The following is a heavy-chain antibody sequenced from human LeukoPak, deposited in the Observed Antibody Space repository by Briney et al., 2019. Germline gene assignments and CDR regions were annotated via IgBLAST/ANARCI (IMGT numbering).Heavy chain of an antibody. CDR1: GFTFSSYG. CDR3: AKWCSGYDLSIGYFDY. V-gene: IGHV3-30*18. Sequence: PGRSLRLSCAASGFTFSSYGVHWVRQAPGKGLEWVAVISYDGSNKYYADSVKGRFTISRDNSKNTLYLQMNSLRAEDTAVYYCAKWCSGYDLSIGYFDYWGQGTLVTVSS. J-gene: IGHJ4*02. D-gene: IGHD5-12*01. CDR2: ISYDGSNK.